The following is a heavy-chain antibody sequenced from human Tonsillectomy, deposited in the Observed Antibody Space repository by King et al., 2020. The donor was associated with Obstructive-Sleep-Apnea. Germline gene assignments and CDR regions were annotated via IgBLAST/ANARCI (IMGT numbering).Heavy chain of an antibody. CDR3: VRIRSVDYGVNVDY. CDR2: IAWVDDK. CDR1: GFSLTNSGMC. Sequence: VTLKESGPALVKPTQTLTLTCTFSGFSLTNSGMCVSWIRQPPGKALEWLARIAWVDDKYFCTPLNTRLTTSKDTSRNHVVLPMTNMEPVDTATYYCVRIRSVDYGVNVDYWGQGTLVTVSS. D-gene: IGHD4/OR15-4a*01. V-gene: IGHV2-70*11. J-gene: IGHJ4*02.